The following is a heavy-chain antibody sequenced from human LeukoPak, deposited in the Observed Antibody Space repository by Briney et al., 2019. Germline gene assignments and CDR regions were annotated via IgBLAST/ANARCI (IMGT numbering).Heavy chain of an antibody. V-gene: IGHV4-39*07. CDR2: IYYSGST. D-gene: IGHD2/OR15-2a*01. CDR1: GGSISSSSYY. CDR3: ARDSMVPPRVYYFDY. Sequence: SETLSLTCTVSGGSISSSSYYWGWIRQPPGKGLEWIGSIYYSGSTYYNPSLKSRVTISVDTSKNQFSLKLSSVTAADTAVYYCARDSMVPPRVYYFDYWGQGTLVTVSS. J-gene: IGHJ4*02.